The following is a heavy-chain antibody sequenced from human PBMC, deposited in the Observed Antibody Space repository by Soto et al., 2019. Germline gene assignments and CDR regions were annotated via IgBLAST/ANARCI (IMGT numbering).Heavy chain of an antibody. V-gene: IGHV3-23*01. CDR2: ISGSGGST. CDR1: GLTFSSYA. Sequence: PGGSLRLSCAASGLTFSSYAMSWVRQAPGKGLEWVSAISGSGGSTFYADSVKGRFTISRDNSKNTLFPQMNSLRAEDTAVYYCARRIAVAGTLAYWGQGTLVTVS. J-gene: IGHJ4*02. D-gene: IGHD6-19*01. CDR3: ARRIAVAGTLAY.